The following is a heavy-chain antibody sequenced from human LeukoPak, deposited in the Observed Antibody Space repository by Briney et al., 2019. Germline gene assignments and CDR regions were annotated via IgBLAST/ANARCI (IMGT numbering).Heavy chain of an antibody. CDR2: MNPNSGNT. D-gene: IGHD6-13*01. Sequence: ASVKVSCKASGYTFTGYYMHWVRQAPGQGLEWMGWMNPNSGNTGYAQKFQGRVTMTRNTSISTAYMELSSLRSEDTAVYYCARGPLSSSWYLYYYYYYGMDVWGQGTTVTVSS. V-gene: IGHV1-8*02. CDR3: ARGPLSSSWYLYYYYYYGMDV. J-gene: IGHJ6*02. CDR1: GYTFTGYY.